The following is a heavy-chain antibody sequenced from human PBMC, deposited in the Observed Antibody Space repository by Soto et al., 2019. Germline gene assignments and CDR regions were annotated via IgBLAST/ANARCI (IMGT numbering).Heavy chain of an antibody. CDR1: GFTFSSYP. Sequence: GGSLRLSCATSGFTFSSYPIHWVRQAPGKGPVWVSRITEDGSGTTYADSVKGRFTVTRDNAKNTMYLQMSGLGAEDTAVYHCVRGTNGWRGMDYWGQGTLVTVSA. CDR3: VRGTNGWRGMDY. V-gene: IGHV3-74*01. CDR2: ITEDGSGT. D-gene: IGHD2-8*01. J-gene: IGHJ4*02.